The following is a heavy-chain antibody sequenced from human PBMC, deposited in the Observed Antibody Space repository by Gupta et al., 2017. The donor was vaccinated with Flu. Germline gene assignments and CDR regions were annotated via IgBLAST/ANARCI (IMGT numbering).Heavy chain of an antibody. J-gene: IGHJ4*02. D-gene: IGHD1-26*01. CDR3: ARGHWDN. CDR1: GFDFNSYE. Sequence: EVFLVESGGGLAQPGGSLRLSCAASGFDFNSYEMSWVRQAPGRGLEWVAIISSSAVTYYTDPVRGRFTISRDNANKLLYLQMSSLRGEDTAIYYCARGHWDNWGQGTLVTVSS. CDR2: ISSSAVT. V-gene: IGHV3-48*03.